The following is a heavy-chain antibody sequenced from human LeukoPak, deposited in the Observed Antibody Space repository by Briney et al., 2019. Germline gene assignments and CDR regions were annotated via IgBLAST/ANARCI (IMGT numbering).Heavy chain of an antibody. V-gene: IGHV5-51*01. D-gene: IGHD2-2*02. CDR2: IYPGDSDT. CDR1: GYSFTSYW. J-gene: IGHJ3*02. Sequence: GESLKISCKGSGYSFTSYWIGWVRQMPGKGPEWMGIIYPGDSDTRYSPSFQGQVTISADKSISTAYLQWSSLKASDTAMYYCARGGPPYCSSTSCYRGAFDIWGQGTMVTVSS. CDR3: ARGGPPYCSSTSCYRGAFDI.